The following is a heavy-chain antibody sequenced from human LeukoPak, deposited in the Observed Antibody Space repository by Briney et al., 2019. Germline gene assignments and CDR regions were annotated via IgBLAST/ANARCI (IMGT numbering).Heavy chain of an antibody. V-gene: IGHV3-21*01. D-gene: IGHD7-27*01. CDR3: AREIGLTGGPVFDY. Sequence: PGGSLRLSCAASGFTFSSYSMNWVRQAPGKGLEWVSSISSSSSYIYYADSVKGRFTISRDNAKNSLYLQMNSLRAEDTAVYYCAREIGLTGGPVFDYWGQGTLVTLSS. J-gene: IGHJ4*02. CDR2: ISSSSSYI. CDR1: GFTFSSYS.